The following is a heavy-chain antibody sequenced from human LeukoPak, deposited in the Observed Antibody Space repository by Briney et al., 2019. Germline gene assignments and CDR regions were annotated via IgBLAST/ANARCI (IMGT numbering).Heavy chain of an antibody. V-gene: IGHV3-23*01. CDR3: AREGAAADDYYMDV. CDR1: GFTFSSYA. Sequence: GGSLRLSCAASGFTFSSYAMSWVRQAPGKGLEWVSAISGSGGSTYYADSVKGRFTISRDNSKNTLYLQMNSLRAEDTAVYYCAREGAAADDYYMDVWGKGTTVTVSS. CDR2: ISGSGGST. D-gene: IGHD6-13*01. J-gene: IGHJ6*03.